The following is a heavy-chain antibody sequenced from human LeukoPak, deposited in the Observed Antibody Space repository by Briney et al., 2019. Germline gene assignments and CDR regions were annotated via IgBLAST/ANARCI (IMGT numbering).Heavy chain of an antibody. J-gene: IGHJ3*02. CDR3: ARPICSGGSCYLGAFDI. CDR1: GGSISSGDYY. D-gene: IGHD2-15*01. CDR2: TYYSGST. V-gene: IGHV4-30-4*08. Sequence: TLSLTCTVSGGSISSGDYYWSWIRQPPGKGLEWIGYTYYSGSTYYNPSLKSRVTISVDTSKNQFSLKLSSVTAADTAVYYCARPICSGGSCYLGAFDIWGQGTMVTVSS.